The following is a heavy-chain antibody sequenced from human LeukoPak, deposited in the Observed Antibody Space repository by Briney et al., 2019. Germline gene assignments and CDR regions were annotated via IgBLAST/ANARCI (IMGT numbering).Heavy chain of an antibody. CDR2: IYTSGST. CDR1: GGSISSGSYY. V-gene: IGHV4-61*02. J-gene: IGHJ4*02. Sequence: SETLSLTCTVSGGSISSGSYYWSWLRQPAGKGLEWIGRIYTSGSTNYNPSLKSRVTISVDTSKNQFSLKLSSVTAADTAVYYCARTLGYLDYWGQGTLVTVSS. CDR3: ARTLGYLDY. D-gene: IGHD2-15*01.